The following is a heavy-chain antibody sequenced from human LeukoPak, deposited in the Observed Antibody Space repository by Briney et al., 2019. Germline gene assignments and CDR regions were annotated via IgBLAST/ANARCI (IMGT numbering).Heavy chain of an antibody. D-gene: IGHD3-22*01. V-gene: IGHV4-59*08. Sequence: ASETLSLTCTVSGGSISSYYWSWIRQPPGKGLEWIGYIHHSGSTNHNPSLKSRVTISIDTSRNQSSLKLSSVTAADTAVYYCARHDPYYYDSSGYYSDWYFDRCGRGTLVTVSS. CDR2: IHHSGST. J-gene: IGHJ2*01. CDR1: GGSISSYY. CDR3: ARHDPYYYDSSGYYSDWYFDR.